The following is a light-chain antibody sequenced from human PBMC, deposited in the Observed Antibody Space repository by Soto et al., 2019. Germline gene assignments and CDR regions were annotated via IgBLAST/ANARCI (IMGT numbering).Light chain of an antibody. CDR3: QQRRSWPPTIT. V-gene: IGKV3-11*01. Sequence: EIVLTQSPATLSLSPGERATLSCRASQSVSTYLAWYQQRPGQAPRLLIYDASYRATDIPPRFSGSGSGTDFTLSISSLEPEDFEVYYCQQRRSWPPTITFGQGTRLEIK. J-gene: IGKJ5*01. CDR1: QSVSTY. CDR2: DAS.